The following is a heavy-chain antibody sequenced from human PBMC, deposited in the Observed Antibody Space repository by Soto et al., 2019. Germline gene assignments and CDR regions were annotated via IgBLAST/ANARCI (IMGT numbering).Heavy chain of an antibody. D-gene: IGHD3-3*01. CDR2: IWYDGSNK. J-gene: IGHJ6*02. CDR3: ARDQKNYDFWSGYYDNYYGMDV. Sequence: PGGSLRLSCAESGFTFSSYGMHWVRQAPGKGLEWVAVIWYDGSNKYYADSVKGRFTISRDNSKNTLYLQMNSLRAEDTAVYYCARDQKNYDFWSGYYDNYYGMDVWGQGTTVTVS. V-gene: IGHV3-33*01. CDR1: GFTFSSYG.